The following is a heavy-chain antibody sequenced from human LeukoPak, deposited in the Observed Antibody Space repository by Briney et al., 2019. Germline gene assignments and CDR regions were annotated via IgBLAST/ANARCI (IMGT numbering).Heavy chain of an antibody. CDR2: ISYDGSNK. CDR3: ASPFSTGYSSSWYVY. D-gene: IGHD6-13*01. V-gene: IGHV3-30-3*01. Sequence: PGGSLRLSCAASGFTFSSYAMHWVRQAPGKGLEWVAVISYDGSNKYYADSVKGRFTISRDNSKNTLYLQMNSLRAEDTAVYYCASPFSTGYSSSWYVYWGQGTLVTVSS. CDR1: GFTFSSYA. J-gene: IGHJ4*02.